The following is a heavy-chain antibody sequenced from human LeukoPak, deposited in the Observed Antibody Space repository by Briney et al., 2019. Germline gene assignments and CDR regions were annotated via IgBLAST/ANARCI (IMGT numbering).Heavy chain of an antibody. CDR2: ISAYNGNT. V-gene: IGHV1-18*01. J-gene: IGHJ5*02. CDR1: GYTFTSYG. Sequence: ASVKVSCKASGYTFTSYGITWVRQAPGQGLEWMGWISAYNGNTNYAQKLPGRVTMTTDTSTSTAYMELRSLRSDDTAVYYCARGRAAASFSGPNWFDPWGQGTLVTVPS. D-gene: IGHD6-13*01. CDR3: ARGRAAASFSGPNWFDP.